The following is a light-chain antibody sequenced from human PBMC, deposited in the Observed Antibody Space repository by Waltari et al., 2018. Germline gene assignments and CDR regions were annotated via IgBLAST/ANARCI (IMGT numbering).Light chain of an antibody. CDR3: QKYVNLPAT. CDR1: LGFGSD. CDR2: DAS. J-gene: IGKJ1*01. Sequence: RARLGFGSDLSGYPQTPGQAPRLLLYDASTRATGIPDRFSGSGSGTDFSLTISRLESEDFAVYYCQKYVNLPATFGQGTKVEIK. V-gene: IGKV3D-15*02.